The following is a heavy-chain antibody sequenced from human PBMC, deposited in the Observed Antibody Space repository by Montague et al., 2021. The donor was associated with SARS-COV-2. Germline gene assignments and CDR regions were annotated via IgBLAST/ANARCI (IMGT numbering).Heavy chain of an antibody. CDR2: TSYSGST. CDR3: ARWGEYYDSPYYYYAMDV. D-gene: IGHD3-3*01. J-gene: IGHJ6*02. Sequence: SETLSLTCTVSGGSISPYYWSWIRQSPGKGLECIGYTSYSGSTDYNPSLKGRVTISIDTSKNQFSLKLSSVTAADTAVYYCARWGEYYDSPYYYYAMDVWGQGTTVTVSS. CDR1: GGSISPYY. V-gene: IGHV4-59*12.